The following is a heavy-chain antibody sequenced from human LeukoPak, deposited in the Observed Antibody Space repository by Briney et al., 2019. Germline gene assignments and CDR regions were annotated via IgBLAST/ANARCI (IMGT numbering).Heavy chain of an antibody. CDR3: ARDRLMVRGVSYFDY. J-gene: IGHJ4*02. CDR2: IIPIFGTA. CDR1: GGTFSSYA. Sequence: GASVKVSCKASGGTFSSYAISWVRQAPGQGLEWMGGIIPIFGTANYAQKFQGRVTITADESTSTAYMELSSLRSEDTAVYYCARDRLMVRGVSYFDYWGQGTLVTVSS. D-gene: IGHD3-10*01. V-gene: IGHV1-69*13.